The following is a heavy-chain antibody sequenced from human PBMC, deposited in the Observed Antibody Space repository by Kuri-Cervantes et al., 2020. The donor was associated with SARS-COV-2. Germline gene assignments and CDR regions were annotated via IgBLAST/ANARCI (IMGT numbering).Heavy chain of an antibody. J-gene: IGHJ6*03. D-gene: IGHD3-3*01. CDR2: ISYDGRNK. CDR1: GFTLSSYG. CDR3: ARDRRYYDFWSGYGNTGDLYYYYYYMDV. V-gene: IGHV3-30*19. Sequence: GGSLRLSCAASGFTLSSYGMHWVRQDPGKGLEWVAVISYDGRNKYYADSVKGRFTISRDNSKNTLYLQMNSLRAEDTAVYYCARDRRYYDFWSGYGNTGDLYYYYYYMDVWGKGTTVTVSS.